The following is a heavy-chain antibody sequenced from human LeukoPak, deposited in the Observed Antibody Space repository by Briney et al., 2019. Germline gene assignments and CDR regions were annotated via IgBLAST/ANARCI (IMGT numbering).Heavy chain of an antibody. D-gene: IGHD6-13*01. V-gene: IGHV4-59*08. Sequence: SETLSLTCTVSGGSISSYYWSWIRQPPGKGLEWIGNIYDRGSTKYNPSLKSRVTMSVDTSKNQFSLKLSSVTAADTAVYYCARARYSNSWYAVDIWGQGTMVTVSS. CDR3: ARARYSNSWYAVDI. CDR1: GGSISSYY. CDR2: IYDRGST. J-gene: IGHJ3*02.